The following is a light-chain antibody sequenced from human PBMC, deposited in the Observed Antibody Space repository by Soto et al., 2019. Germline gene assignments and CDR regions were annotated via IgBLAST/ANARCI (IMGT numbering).Light chain of an antibody. CDR3: TSWTTSTTMI. Sequence: QSALTPPASVSGSPGHSITISCTGTSSDIGAYNFVSWYQQHPGKAPKLMLYDVNIRPSGVSNRFSGSKSGNTASLTISGLQAEDEADYYCTSWTTSTTMIFGGGTKVTVL. CDR1: SSDIGAYNF. CDR2: DVN. J-gene: IGLJ2*01. V-gene: IGLV2-14*03.